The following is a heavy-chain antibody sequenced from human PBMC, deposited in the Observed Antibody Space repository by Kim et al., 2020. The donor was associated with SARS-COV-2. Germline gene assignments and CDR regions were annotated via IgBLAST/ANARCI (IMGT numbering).Heavy chain of an antibody. CDR2: INAGNGNT. J-gene: IGHJ4*02. V-gene: IGHV1-3*01. D-gene: IGHD6-13*01. Sequence: ASVKVSCKASGYTFTSYAMHWVRQAPGQRLEWMGWINAGNGNTKYSQKFQGRVTITRDTSASTAYMELSSLRSEDTAVYYCARGSIAAAGNHRGSFGYWGQGTLVTVSS. CDR3: ARGSIAAAGNHRGSFGY. CDR1: GYTFTSYA.